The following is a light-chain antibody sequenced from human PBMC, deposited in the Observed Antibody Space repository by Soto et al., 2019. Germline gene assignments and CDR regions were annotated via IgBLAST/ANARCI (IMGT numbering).Light chain of an antibody. Sequence: EIVLTQSPGTLSLSPGERATLSCRASQSVSSSYLAWYQQKPGQAPRLLIYGASSRATGIPDRFSGSGSGTDFTLTISRLEPEDFAVYYCQQYGSSPRTFGQGTKGHIK. V-gene: IGKV3-20*01. CDR3: QQYGSSPRT. J-gene: IGKJ1*01. CDR2: GAS. CDR1: QSVSSSY.